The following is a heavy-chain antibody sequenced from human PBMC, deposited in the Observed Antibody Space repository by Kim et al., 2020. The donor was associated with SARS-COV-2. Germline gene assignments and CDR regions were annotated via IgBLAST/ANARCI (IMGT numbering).Heavy chain of an antibody. Sequence: YNPSLKSRVTISVDTSKNQFSLKLSSVTAADTAVFYCGASYGDYYNWFDPWGQGTLVTVSS. D-gene: IGHD4-17*01. V-gene: IGHV4-39*01. CDR3: GASYGDYYNWFDP. J-gene: IGHJ5*02.